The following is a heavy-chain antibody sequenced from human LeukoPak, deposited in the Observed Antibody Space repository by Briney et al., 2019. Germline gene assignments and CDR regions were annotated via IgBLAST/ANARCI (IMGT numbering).Heavy chain of an antibody. CDR2: IWYDGSKK. CDR3: ARLTGEALDY. CDR1: GFTFSSHG. D-gene: IGHD1-20*01. J-gene: IGHJ4*02. Sequence: GGSLRLSCAASGFTFSSHGMHWVRQAPGKGLEWVAVIWYDGSKKYYADSVTGRFSISRDNSKNALSLQMNSLRAEDTAVYYCARLTGEALDYWGQGTLVTVSS. V-gene: IGHV3-33*01.